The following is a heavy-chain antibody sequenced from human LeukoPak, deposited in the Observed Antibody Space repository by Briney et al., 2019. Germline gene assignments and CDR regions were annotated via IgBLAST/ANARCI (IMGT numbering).Heavy chain of an antibody. D-gene: IGHD5-18*01. CDR2: IYTSGST. J-gene: IGHJ4*02. CDR1: GVSISSYY. CDR3: AGVYSYGLWYDY. V-gene: IGHV4-4*07. Sequence: SETLSLTCTVSGVSISSYYWSWVRQPAGKGLEWIGRIYTSGSTNYNPSLKSRVTMSVDASKNQFSLKLSSVTAADTAVYYCAGVYSYGLWYDYWGQGTLVTVSS.